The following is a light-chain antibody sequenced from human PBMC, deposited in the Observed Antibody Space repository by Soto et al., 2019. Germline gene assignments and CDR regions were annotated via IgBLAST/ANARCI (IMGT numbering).Light chain of an antibody. CDR1: QSVSSSY. Sequence: EIVMTHSPDTLSLSPGERATLSCRASQSVSSSYLAWYQQKPGQAPRALIYDASNRATGIPARFSGSGSGTDFTLTISSLAPEDFAVYYCQQRSNWITFGQGTRLEIK. J-gene: IGKJ5*01. CDR3: QQRSNWIT. V-gene: IGKV3-11*01. CDR2: DAS.